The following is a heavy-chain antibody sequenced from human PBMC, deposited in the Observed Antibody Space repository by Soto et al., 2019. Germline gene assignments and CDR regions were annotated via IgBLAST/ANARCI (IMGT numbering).Heavy chain of an antibody. CDR1: GGSISSYY. Sequence: SETLSLTCTVSGGSISSYYWSWIRQPPGKGLEWIGYIYYSGSTNYNPSLKSRVTISVETSKNQFSLKLSSVTAADTAVYYCARGYYSGYDSGVFDYWGQGTLVTVSS. D-gene: IGHD5-12*01. J-gene: IGHJ4*02. V-gene: IGHV4-59*01. CDR2: IYYSGST. CDR3: ARGYYSGYDSGVFDY.